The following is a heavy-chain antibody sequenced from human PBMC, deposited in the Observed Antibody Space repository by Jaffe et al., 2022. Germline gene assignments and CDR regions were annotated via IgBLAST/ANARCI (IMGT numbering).Heavy chain of an antibody. D-gene: IGHD2-15*01. CDR3: ARGAKYCSGRTCHQFDY. CDR1: GGSMSSYY. Sequence: QVQLQESGPGLVKPSETLSLTCTVSGGSMSSYYWSWIRQPPENGLEWIGYIYNTGSTNYNPSLKSRGTISIDTSKNQFALKLSSVTAADTAVYYCARGAKYCSGRTCHQFDYWGQGTPVTVSS. CDR2: IYNTGST. J-gene: IGHJ4*02. V-gene: IGHV4-59*01.